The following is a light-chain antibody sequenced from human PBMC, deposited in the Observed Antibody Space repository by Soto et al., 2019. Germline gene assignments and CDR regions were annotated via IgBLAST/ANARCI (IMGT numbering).Light chain of an antibody. J-gene: IGLJ1*01. V-gene: IGLV2-14*01. Sequence: QSVLTQPASVSGSPGQSITISCTGTSSDVGAYNFVSWYQHHPGRAPKLIIYEVTIRPSGVSNRFSGSKSGNTASLTISGLQAEDEAYYYCSSYTTSAPYVFGSGTKVTVL. CDR2: EVT. CDR1: SSDVGAYNF. CDR3: SSYTTSAPYV.